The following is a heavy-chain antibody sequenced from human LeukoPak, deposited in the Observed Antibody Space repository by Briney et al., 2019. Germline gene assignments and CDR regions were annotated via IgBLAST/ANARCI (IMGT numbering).Heavy chain of an antibody. CDR1: GYSITSGYH. D-gene: IGHD5/OR15-5a*01. CDR3: ARLLGSVSSSDV. CDR2: MYHSGNI. Sequence: SETLSLTCIVSGYSITSGYHCGWIRQTPGKGLEWIGTMYHSGNINYNPSLKSRVTVSVDTSKNQFSLKLDSVTAADTAVFYCARLLGSVSSSDVWGQGILVTVSS. V-gene: IGHV4-38-2*02. J-gene: IGHJ4*02.